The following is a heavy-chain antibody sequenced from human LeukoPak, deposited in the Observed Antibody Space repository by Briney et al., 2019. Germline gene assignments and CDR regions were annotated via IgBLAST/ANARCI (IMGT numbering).Heavy chain of an antibody. D-gene: IGHD1-1*01. CDR2: INPNSGDT. J-gene: IGHJ4*02. CDR3: ARGDSGTILRRPGRAGQTFDS. V-gene: IGHV1-2*02. CDR1: GYTFTGYY. Sequence: ASVKVSCKASGYTFTGYYMHWVRQAPGQGLECMGWINPNSGDTKYAQKFQGRVTMTRHTSISTLYMELSRLRYDDTAVYYCARGDSGTILRRPGRAGQTFDSWGQGTLLTVSS.